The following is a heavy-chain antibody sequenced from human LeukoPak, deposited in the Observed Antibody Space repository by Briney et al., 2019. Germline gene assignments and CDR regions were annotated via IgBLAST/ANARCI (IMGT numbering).Heavy chain of an antibody. Sequence: GGSLRLSCVASGFSFSSYTMNWVRQAPGKGLEWVSSISIAGSSIYYVDSVKGRFTISRDNAKNSLYLQMSSLRAEDTAVYYCAKALATRHMDVWGQGTTVTVSS. CDR3: AKALATRHMDV. CDR1: GFSFSSYT. J-gene: IGHJ6*02. V-gene: IGHV3-21*01. CDR2: ISIAGSSI.